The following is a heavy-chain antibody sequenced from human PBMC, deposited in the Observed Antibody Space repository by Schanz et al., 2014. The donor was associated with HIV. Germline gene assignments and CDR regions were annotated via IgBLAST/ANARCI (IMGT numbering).Heavy chain of an antibody. Sequence: VQVLESGGGLVQPGRSLRLSCAASKFTFSSYAMHWVRQAPGKGLEWVAVIWYDGSNKDYADSVKGRFIISRDNSKNTLYLQMNSLRAEDTAVYYCYGDESGYWGQGTLVTVSS. J-gene: IGHJ4*02. CDR3: YGDESGY. CDR1: KFTFSSYA. CDR2: IWYDGSNK. D-gene: IGHD4-17*01. V-gene: IGHV3-33*08.